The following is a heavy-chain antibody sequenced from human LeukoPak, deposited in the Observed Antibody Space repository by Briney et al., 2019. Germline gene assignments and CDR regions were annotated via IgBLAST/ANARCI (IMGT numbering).Heavy chain of an antibody. V-gene: IGHV3-9*01. D-gene: IGHD1-7*01. Sequence: SGGSLRLSCAASGFTFDDYAMHWVRQAPGKGLEWVSGISWNSGSRGYADSVKGRFTISRDNAKNSLYLQMNSLRAEDTALYYCARAGLYNWNYEGTTYFDFWGQGTLVTVSA. CDR1: GFTFDDYA. CDR2: ISWNSGSR. J-gene: IGHJ4*02. CDR3: ARAGLYNWNYEGTTYFDF.